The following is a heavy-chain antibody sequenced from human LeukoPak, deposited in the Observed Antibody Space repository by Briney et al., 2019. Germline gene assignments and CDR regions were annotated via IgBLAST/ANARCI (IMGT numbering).Heavy chain of an antibody. CDR2: IGTAGDT. CDR3: ARASRRSGYDSIYYYGMDV. Sequence: GGSLRLSCAASGFTFSSYDMHWVRQATGKGLEWVSAIGTAGDTYYPGSVKGRFTISRENAKNSLYLQMNSLRAGDTAVYYCARASRRSGYDSIYYYGMDVWGQGTTVTVSS. J-gene: IGHJ6*02. V-gene: IGHV3-13*01. D-gene: IGHD5-12*01. CDR1: GFTFSSYD.